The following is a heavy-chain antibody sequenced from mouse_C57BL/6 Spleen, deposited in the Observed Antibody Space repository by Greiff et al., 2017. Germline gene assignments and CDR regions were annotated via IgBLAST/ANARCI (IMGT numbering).Heavy chain of an antibody. V-gene: IGHV3-1*01. CDR3: ASSSYGYFDV. D-gene: IGHD1-1*01. Sequence: DVKLVESGPGMVKPSQSLSLTCTVTGYSITSGYDWHWIRHFPGNKLEWMGYISYSGSTNYNPSLKSRISITHDTSKNHFFLKLNSVTTEDTATYYCASSSYGYFDVWGTGTTVTVSS. J-gene: IGHJ1*03. CDR2: ISYSGST. CDR1: GYSITSGYD.